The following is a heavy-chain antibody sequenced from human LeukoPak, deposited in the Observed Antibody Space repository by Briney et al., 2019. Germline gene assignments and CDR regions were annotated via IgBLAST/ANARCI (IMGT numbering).Heavy chain of an antibody. Sequence: SETLSLTCTVSGGSISSSSYYWGWIRQPPGKGLEWIGSIYYSGSTYYNPSLKSRVTISVDTSKNQFSLKLSSVTAADTAVYYCARRLLGHDILTGRRSTPYYFDYWGQGTLVTVSS. CDR1: GGSISSSSYY. V-gene: IGHV4-39*01. CDR3: ARRLLGHDILTGRRSTPYYFDY. CDR2: IYYSGST. J-gene: IGHJ4*02. D-gene: IGHD3-9*01.